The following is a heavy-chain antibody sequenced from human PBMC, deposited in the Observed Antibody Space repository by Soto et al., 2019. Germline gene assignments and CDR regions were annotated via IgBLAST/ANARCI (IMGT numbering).Heavy chain of an antibody. D-gene: IGHD2-2*02. CDR2: ISSRSDI. CDR3: AREYTAWPLAYGLDV. V-gene: IGHV3-11*04. J-gene: IGHJ6*02. CDR1: GFTFSDDY. Sequence: GGSLRLSCGASGFTFSDDYMSWIRQAPGKGLEWVSYISSRSDIYYADSVKGRFTISRDNAKNSVSLQMNSLRAEDTAVYYCAREYTAWPLAYGLDVWGQGTTVTVS.